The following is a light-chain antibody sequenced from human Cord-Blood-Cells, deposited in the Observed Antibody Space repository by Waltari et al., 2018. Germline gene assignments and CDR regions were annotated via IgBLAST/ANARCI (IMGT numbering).Light chain of an antibody. J-gene: IGKJ1*01. CDR3: QQYYSTPHT. CDR1: QSVLYSSNNKNY. CDR2: WAS. V-gene: IGKV4-1*01. Sequence: DIVMPQSPDSLAVSLGERATINCKSSQSVLYSSNNKNYLAWYQQKPGQPPKLLIYWASTRESGIPDRFSGSGSGTDFTLTISSLQAEDVAVYYCQQYYSTPHTFGQGTKVEIK.